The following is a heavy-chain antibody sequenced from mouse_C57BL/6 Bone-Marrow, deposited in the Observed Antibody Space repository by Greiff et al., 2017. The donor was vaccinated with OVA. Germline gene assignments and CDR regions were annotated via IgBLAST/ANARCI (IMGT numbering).Heavy chain of an antibody. V-gene: IGHV1-39*01. CDR2: INPNYGTT. D-gene: IGHD2-2*01. CDR1: GYSFTDYN. CDR3: ARSGYDGRHYAMDY. Sequence: LKESGPELVKPGASVKISCKASGYSFTDYNMNWVKQSNGKSLEWIGVINPNYGTTSYNQKFKGKATLTVDQSSSTAYMQLNSLTSEDSAVYYCARSGYDGRHYAMDYWGQGTSVTVSS. J-gene: IGHJ4*01.